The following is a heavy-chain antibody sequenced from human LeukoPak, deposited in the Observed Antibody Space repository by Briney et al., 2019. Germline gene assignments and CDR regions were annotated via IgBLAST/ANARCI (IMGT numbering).Heavy chain of an antibody. V-gene: IGHV4-59*01. CDR2: IYYSGST. CDR1: GGSISSYY. D-gene: IGHD6-19*01. CDR3: ASLAVAGTSAFDI. J-gene: IGHJ3*02. Sequence: PSETLSLTCTVSGGSISSYYWSWIRQPPGKGLEWIGYIYYSGSTNYNPSLKSRVTISVDTSKNQFSLKLSSVTAADTAVYCCASLAVAGTSAFDIWGQGTMVTVSS.